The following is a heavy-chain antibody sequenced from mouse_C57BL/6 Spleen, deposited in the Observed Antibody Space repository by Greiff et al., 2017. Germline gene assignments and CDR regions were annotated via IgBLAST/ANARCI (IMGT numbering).Heavy chain of an antibody. J-gene: IGHJ3*01. D-gene: IGHD4-1*01. V-gene: IGHV1-62-2*01. CDR3: ARHEGLTGGFAY. CDR2: FDPGSGSI. CDR1: GYTFPEYT. Sequence: VKLMESGAELVKPGASVKLSCKASGYTFPEYTIHWVKQRSGQGLEWIGWFDPGSGSIKYNERFKDKATLTADKSSSTVYMGLSRWTSEDSAVYFCARHEGLTGGFAYWGQGTLVTVSA.